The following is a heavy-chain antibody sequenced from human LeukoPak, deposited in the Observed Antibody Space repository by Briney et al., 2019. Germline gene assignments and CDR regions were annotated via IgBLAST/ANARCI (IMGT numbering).Heavy chain of an antibody. CDR3: ALHGGGRYPMLEPWAFDI. D-gene: IGHD1-26*01. CDR1: RGSLSSDY. CDR2: IYYSGST. V-gene: IGHV4-59*08. Sequence: SETLSLTCAVSRGSLSSDYWSWIRQPPGKGLEWIGYIYYSGSTSYNPSLKSRVTISVDTSKKQFSLKLSSVTASGTCASYCALHGGGRYPMLEPWAFDIWGRGTMVTVSS. J-gene: IGHJ3*02.